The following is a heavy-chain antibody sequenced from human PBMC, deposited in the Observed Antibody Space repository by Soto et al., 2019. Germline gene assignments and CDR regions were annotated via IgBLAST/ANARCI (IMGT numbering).Heavy chain of an antibody. Sequence: PGGSLRLSCAASGFTISSNAMYWVRQAPGKGLEWVSGISDRGDTTHYADSVKGRFTISRVTSKNTLYLQLNTLRADDTAVYYCAKDKPGTTSFDYWGQGTLVTVSS. D-gene: IGHD1-1*01. CDR1: GFTISSNA. CDR2: ISDRGDTT. V-gene: IGHV3-23*01. J-gene: IGHJ4*02. CDR3: AKDKPGTTSFDY.